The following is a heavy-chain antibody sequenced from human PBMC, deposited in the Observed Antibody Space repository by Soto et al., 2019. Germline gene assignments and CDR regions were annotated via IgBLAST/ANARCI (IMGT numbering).Heavy chain of an antibody. Sequence: SETLSLTCTVSGGSITSSYWSWIRRPPGKGLEWIAYIYDTGISGYTPSTSYNPSLKSRVTMSVDTSKSQFSLKLTSVTAADTAVYYCARGEDAFFYYGLGVWGQGITVTVSS. CDR3: ARGEDAFFYYGLGV. J-gene: IGHJ6*02. CDR1: GGSITSSY. CDR2: IYDTGISGYTPST. V-gene: IGHV4-59*01.